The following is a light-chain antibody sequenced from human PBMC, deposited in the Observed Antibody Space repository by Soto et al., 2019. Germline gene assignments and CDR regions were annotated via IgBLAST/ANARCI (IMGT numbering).Light chain of an antibody. CDR2: GAY. V-gene: IGKV1-39*01. CDR1: QTITTY. CDR3: QQSYTTPIT. Sequence: DIQLTQSPSSLSASVGDRVTITCRASQTITTYLSWFPQKPGKAHKALVYGAYSLQSGVQSRFSGSGSGTEFTLTISSLQSEDFATYSCQQSYTTPITFGQGTRLEI. J-gene: IGKJ5*01.